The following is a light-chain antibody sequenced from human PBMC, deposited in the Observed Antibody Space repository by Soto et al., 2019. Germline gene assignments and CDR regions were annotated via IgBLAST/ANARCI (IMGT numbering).Light chain of an antibody. CDR3: AAWDDSLTGYWV. Sequence: QSVLTQPPSASGTPGQRGTISCSGSSSKIGSNTVNWYQQLPGTAPKLLIYSNNQRPSGVPDRFSGPKSGTSASLAISGLQSQDEADYYCAAWDDSLTGYWVFGEATKVTVL. J-gene: IGLJ3*02. CDR2: SNN. V-gene: IGLV1-44*01. CDR1: SSKIGSNT.